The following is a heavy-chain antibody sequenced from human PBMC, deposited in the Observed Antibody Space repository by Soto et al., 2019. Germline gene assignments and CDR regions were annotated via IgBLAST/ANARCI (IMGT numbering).Heavy chain of an antibody. J-gene: IGHJ6*02. D-gene: IGHD3-3*01. CDR1: GYTFTSYD. CDR3: ARGPRITTSDPYGMDV. Sequence: QVQLVQSGAEVKKPGASVKVSCKASGYTFTSYDINWVRQATGQGLEWMGWMNPNSGSTGYAQKFQGRVTMTRNTSISTAYMELSSLRSEDTAVYYCARGPRITTSDPYGMDVWGQGTTVTVSS. CDR2: MNPNSGST. V-gene: IGHV1-8*01.